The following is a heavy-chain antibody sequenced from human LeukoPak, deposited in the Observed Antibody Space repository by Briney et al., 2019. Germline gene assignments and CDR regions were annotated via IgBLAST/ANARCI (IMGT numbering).Heavy chain of an antibody. CDR2: ISYDGSNK. V-gene: IGHV3-30*03. D-gene: IGHD2-2*01. CDR1: GFTFSSYG. CDR3: GSDIVVVPAAPGYYYYMDV. Sequence: PGRSLRLSCAASGFTFSSYGMHWVRQAPGKGLEWVAVISYDGSNKYYADSVKGRFTISRDNSKNTLYLQMNSLRAEDTAVYYCGSDIVVVPAAPGYYYYMDVWGKGTTVTVSS. J-gene: IGHJ6*03.